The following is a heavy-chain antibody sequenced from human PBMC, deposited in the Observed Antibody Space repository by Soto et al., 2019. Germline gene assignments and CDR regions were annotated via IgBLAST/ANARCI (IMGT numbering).Heavy chain of an antibody. Sequence: ASVKVSCKASGYTFTSYYMHLVRQAPGQGLEWMGIINPSGGSTSYAQKFQGRVTMTRDTSTSTVYMELSSLRSEDTAVYYCASVRITIFGVVTPFDYWGQGTLVTVSS. J-gene: IGHJ4*02. V-gene: IGHV1-46*01. D-gene: IGHD3-3*01. CDR2: INPSGGST. CDR1: GYTFTSYY. CDR3: ASVRITIFGVVTPFDY.